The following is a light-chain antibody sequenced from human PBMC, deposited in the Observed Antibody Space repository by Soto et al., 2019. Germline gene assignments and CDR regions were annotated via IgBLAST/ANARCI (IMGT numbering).Light chain of an antibody. J-gene: IGLJ1*01. CDR1: SGDIGSYNR. V-gene: IGLV2-14*01. CDR2: EVT. Sequence: QSALTQPASVSGSPGQPITISCTGTSGDIGSYNRVSWYQQHPGKAPKLIIYEVTDRPSGVSNRFSGSKSGNTASLTISGLQAEDEAEYYCSSYTNINTRACVFGTGTKVTAL. CDR3: SSYTNINTRACV.